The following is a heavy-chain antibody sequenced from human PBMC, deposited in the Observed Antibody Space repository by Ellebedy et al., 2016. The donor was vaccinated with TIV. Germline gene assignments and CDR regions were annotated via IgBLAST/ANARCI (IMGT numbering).Heavy chain of an antibody. CDR3: ARHYPGGYPGGV. Sequence: SETLSLTXTVSGDSISSSPTHYWRWIRQPPGRGLEWIGIIHYSGRIYYNPSLKSRVTMSVDTSENQFSLKLSSVTAADTALYYCARHYPGGYPGGVWGKGTTVAVSS. CDR2: IHYSGRI. V-gene: IGHV4-39*01. D-gene: IGHD2-15*01. J-gene: IGHJ6*04. CDR1: GDSISSSPTHY.